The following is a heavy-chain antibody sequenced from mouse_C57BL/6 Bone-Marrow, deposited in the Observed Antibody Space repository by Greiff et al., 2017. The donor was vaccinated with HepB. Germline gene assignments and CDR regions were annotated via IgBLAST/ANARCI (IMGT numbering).Heavy chain of an antibody. CDR1: GFTFSSYA. CDR3: AREYYGSSFDV. CDR2: ISDGGSYT. D-gene: IGHD1-1*01. V-gene: IGHV5-4*01. Sequence: EVHLVESGGGLVKPGGSLKLSCAASGFTFSSYAMSWVRQTPEKRLEWVATISDGGSYTYYPDNVKGRFTISRDNAKNNLYLQMSHLKSEDTAMYYCAREYYGSSFDVWGTGTTVTVSS. J-gene: IGHJ1*03.